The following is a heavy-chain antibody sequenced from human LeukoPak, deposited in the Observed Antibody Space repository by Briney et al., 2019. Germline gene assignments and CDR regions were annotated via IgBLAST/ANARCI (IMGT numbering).Heavy chain of an antibody. CDR2: ISGSGGST. CDR3: ASLTIFGVPRDY. J-gene: IGHJ4*02. Sequence: GGSLRLSCAASGFTFSSYAMSWVRQAPGKGLEWVSAISGSGGSTYYADSVKGRFTISRDNSKNTLYLQMNSLRAVDTAVYYCASLTIFGVPRDYWGQGTLVTVSS. CDR1: GFTFSSYA. D-gene: IGHD3-3*01. V-gene: IGHV3-23*01.